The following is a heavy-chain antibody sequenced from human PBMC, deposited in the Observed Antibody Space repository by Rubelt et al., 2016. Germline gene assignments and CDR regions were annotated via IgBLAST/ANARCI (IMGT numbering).Heavy chain of an antibody. D-gene: IGHD2-15*01. Sequence: LQLQESGPGLVKPSETLSLTCTVSGGSISSSSYYWGWIRQPPGKGLEWVSVIYSGGSTYYADSVKGRFTISRDNSKNTLYLQMNSLRAEDTAVYFCAKDTPVAYWGQGTLVTVSS. V-gene: IGHV3-53*01. J-gene: IGHJ4*02. CDR3: AKDTPVAY. CDR1: GGSISSSSYY. CDR2: IYSGGST.